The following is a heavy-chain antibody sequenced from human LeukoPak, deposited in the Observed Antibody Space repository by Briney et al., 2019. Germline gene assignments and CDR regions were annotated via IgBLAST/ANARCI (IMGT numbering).Heavy chain of an antibody. J-gene: IGHJ4*02. V-gene: IGHV1-69*05. CDR1: GGTFSSYA. D-gene: IGHD5-18*01. CDR3: ARSLYGYSYGDNFDY. Sequence: ASVKVSCEASGGTFSSYAISWVRQAPGQGLEWMGRIIPIFGTANYAQKFQGRVTITTDESTSTAHMELSSLRSEDTAVYYCARSLYGYSYGDNFDYWGQGTLVTVSS. CDR2: IIPIFGTA.